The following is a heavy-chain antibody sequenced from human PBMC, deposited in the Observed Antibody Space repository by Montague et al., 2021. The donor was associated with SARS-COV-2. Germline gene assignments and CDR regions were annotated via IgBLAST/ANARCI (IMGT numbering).Heavy chain of an antibody. V-gene: IGHV4-59*08. D-gene: IGHD1-1*01. CDR2: IFKNGKT. Sequence: SETLSLTCTVSGDSITDDDWSWIRQPPGKGLEWIVNIFKNGKTDXNHSLRSRIITSVDTSKSQFSLKVTSLTAADTAVSYCARYSERSLDVWGQGTTVTVSS. CDR3: ARYSERSLDV. J-gene: IGHJ6*02. CDR1: GDSITDDD.